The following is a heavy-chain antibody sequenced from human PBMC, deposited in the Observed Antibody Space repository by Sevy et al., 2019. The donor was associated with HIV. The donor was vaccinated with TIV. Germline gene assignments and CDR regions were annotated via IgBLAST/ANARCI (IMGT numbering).Heavy chain of an antibody. CDR3: AKEGKNIRSWFDP. Sequence: ASVKVSCKASGYSFTNYGIGWVRQAPGQGLEWMGWISGYNGYTNYAQNLQGRVTMTTDTRTSTAYMELRSLRSDDTAIYYCAKEGKNIRSWFDPWGQGTLVTVSS. CDR1: GYSFTNYG. D-gene: IGHD3-3*02. V-gene: IGHV1-18*01. CDR2: ISGYNGYT. J-gene: IGHJ5*02.